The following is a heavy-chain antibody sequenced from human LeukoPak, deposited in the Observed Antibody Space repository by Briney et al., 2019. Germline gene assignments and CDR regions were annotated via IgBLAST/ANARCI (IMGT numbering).Heavy chain of an antibody. CDR2: IYTSGNT. J-gene: IGHJ4*02. CDR1: GGSISSYY. Sequence: SETLSLTCTVSGGSISSYYWSWIRQPAGKGLEWIGRIYTSGNTDYNPSLKSRVTMSIDTSKSRFSLKLTSVTAADTALYYCARDRSSAYYRDYFDYWGQGILVTVSS. D-gene: IGHD3-16*01. V-gene: IGHV4-4*07. CDR3: ARDRSSAYYRDYFDY.